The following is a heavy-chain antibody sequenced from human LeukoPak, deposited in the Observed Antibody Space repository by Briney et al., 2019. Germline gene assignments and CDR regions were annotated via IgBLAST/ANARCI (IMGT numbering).Heavy chain of an antibody. J-gene: IGHJ4*02. CDR3: ASTENCDY. CDR2: INPYSGGT. CDR1: GYTLTAYY. V-gene: IGHV1-2*02. Sequence: ASVKVSCKASGYTLTAYYMHWVQQAPGQGLEWVGWINPYSGGTNYAQKFQGSVTMTRDTSISTAYMELSSLRSDDAAVYYCASTENCDYWGQGTLVTVSS.